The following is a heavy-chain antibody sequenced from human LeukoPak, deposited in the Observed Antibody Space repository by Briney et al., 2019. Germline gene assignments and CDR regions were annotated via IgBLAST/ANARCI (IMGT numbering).Heavy chain of an antibody. Sequence: ASVKVSCKASGYTFTSYGISWVRQAPGQGLEWMGWIGAYNGNTNYAQKLQGRVTMTTDTSTSTAYMELRSLRSDDTAVYYCARLLMVRGVPYYFDYWGQGTLVTVSS. CDR2: IGAYNGNT. V-gene: IGHV1-18*01. J-gene: IGHJ4*02. CDR3: ARLLMVRGVPYYFDY. D-gene: IGHD3-10*01. CDR1: GYTFTSYG.